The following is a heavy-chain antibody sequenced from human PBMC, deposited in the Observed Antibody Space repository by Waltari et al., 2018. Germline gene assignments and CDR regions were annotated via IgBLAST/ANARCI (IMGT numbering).Heavy chain of an antibody. CDR3: ARVFWTSASSGVSFLDP. J-gene: IGHJ5*02. Sequence: QVQLQESGPGLVKPSETLSLTCTVSGGSISRYYLSWIRQPAGKGLEWIGRIYISGSTNYNPSLKSRVTMSLDTSKNHFSLTLSSVTAADTAVYYCARVFWTSASSGVSFLDPWGQGTLVTVAS. D-gene: IGHD3-3*01. CDR1: GGSISRYY. V-gene: IGHV4-4*07. CDR2: IYISGST.